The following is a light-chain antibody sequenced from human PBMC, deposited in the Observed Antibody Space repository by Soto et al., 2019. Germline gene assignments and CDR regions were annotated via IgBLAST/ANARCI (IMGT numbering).Light chain of an antibody. V-gene: IGKV1-9*01. Sequence: IQLTQSPSSLSASVGDRVSITCRASQDIKTYLAWYQQERGKAPKLLISGTFTLQSGVPSRFNGSGSGTDFTLTISRLQPEDFATYYCQHLNNYPPFTFGTGTKVDLE. J-gene: IGKJ3*01. CDR2: GTF. CDR1: QDIKTY. CDR3: QHLNNYPPFT.